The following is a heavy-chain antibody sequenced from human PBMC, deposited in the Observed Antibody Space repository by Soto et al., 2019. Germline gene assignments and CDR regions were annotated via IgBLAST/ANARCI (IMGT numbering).Heavy chain of an antibody. CDR1: GGSFSGYY. CDR2: INHSGST. D-gene: IGHD3-10*01. V-gene: IGHV4-34*01. CDR3: ARAPRPLLWFGNKGMDV. Sequence: SETLSLTCAVYGGSFSGYYWRWIRQPPGKGLEWIGEINHSGSTNYNPSLKSRVTISVDTSKNQFSLKLSSVTAADTAVYYCARAPRPLLWFGNKGMDVWGQGTTVTVSS. J-gene: IGHJ6*02.